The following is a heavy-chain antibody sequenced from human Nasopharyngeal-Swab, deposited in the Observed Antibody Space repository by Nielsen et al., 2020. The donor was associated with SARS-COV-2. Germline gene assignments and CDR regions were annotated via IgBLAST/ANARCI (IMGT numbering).Heavy chain of an antibody. D-gene: IGHD3-10*01. CDR1: GFTFTTYS. J-gene: IGHJ3*02. CDR3: VRDESGAFDI. CDR2: VKQDGGEN. Sequence: WGSLTLSCAVSGFTFTTYSMTWVRQAPGQGLEWVANVKQDGGENFYLDSAKGRLTISSENAKSSLYLQMTSLRAEDTAVYYCVRDESGAFDIWGQGTMVTVSS. V-gene: IGHV3-7*01.